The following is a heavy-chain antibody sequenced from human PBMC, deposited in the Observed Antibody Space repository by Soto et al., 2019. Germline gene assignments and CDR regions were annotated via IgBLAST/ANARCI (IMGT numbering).Heavy chain of an antibody. V-gene: IGHV3-23*01. J-gene: IGHJ4*02. D-gene: IGHD2-15*01. CDR2: ITDSGAAS. CDR3: ARDLSVVFDY. Sequence: VGSLRLSCTASGFTFNKYAMSWVRQAPGKGLEWVSAITDSGAASHYADSVKGRFTVSRDNSKNTLYLQMNSLRADDTAVYYCARDLSVVFDYWGQGTLVTVSS. CDR1: GFTFNKYA.